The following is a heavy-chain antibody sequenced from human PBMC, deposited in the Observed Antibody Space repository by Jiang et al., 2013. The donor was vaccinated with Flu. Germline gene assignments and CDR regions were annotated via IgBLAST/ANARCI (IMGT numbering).Heavy chain of an antibody. V-gene: IGHV4-34*01. Sequence: VLLKPSETLSLTCAVYGGSFSGYYWSWIRQPPGKGLEWIGEINHSGSTNYNPSLKSRVTISVDTSKNQFSLKLSSVTAADTAVYYCARGGGWIGSGWFDPWGQGTLVTVSS. J-gene: IGHJ5*02. D-gene: IGHD3-10*01. CDR2: INHSGST. CDR3: ARGGGWIGSGWFDP. CDR1: GGSFSGYY.